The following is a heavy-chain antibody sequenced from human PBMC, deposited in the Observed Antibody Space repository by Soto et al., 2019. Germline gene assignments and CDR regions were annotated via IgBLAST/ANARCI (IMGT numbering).Heavy chain of an antibody. J-gene: IGHJ6*02. CDR2: INAGNGNT. V-gene: IGHV1-3*01. D-gene: IGHD3-9*01. Sequence: GASVKVSCKASGYTFTSYAMHWVRQAPGQRLEWMGWINAGNGNTKYSQKFQGRVTITRDTSASTAYMELSSLRSEDTAVYYCATRLSVLRYSYGMDVWGQGTTVTVSS. CDR3: ATRLSVLRYSYGMDV. CDR1: GYTFTSYA.